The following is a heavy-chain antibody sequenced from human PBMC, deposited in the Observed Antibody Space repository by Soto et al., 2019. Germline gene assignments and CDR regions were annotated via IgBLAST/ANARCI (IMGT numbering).Heavy chain of an antibody. V-gene: IGHV3-15*07. CDR1: GFTFSNAW. D-gene: IGHD2-15*01. CDR3: TPDGVVVAAPPGSYGTHV. CDR2: IKSKTDGGTT. Sequence: GGSLRLSCAASGFTFSNAWMNWVRQAPGKGLEWVGRIKSKTDGGTTDYAAPVKGRFTISRDDSKNTLYLQMNSLKTKDTAVYYCTPDGVVVAAPPGSYGTHVCGPAPTLTVSS. J-gene: IGHJ6*02.